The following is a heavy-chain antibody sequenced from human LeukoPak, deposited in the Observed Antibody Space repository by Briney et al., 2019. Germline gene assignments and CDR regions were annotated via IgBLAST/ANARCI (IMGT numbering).Heavy chain of an antibody. Sequence: HPGGSLRLSCVASGFTFINYNINWVRQAPGKGLEWVSYISTSSTTIYYADSVMGRITISRDNAKNSLSLQMNSLRAEDTAVYYCARSRVSGAPGCWGQGTLVTVSS. V-gene: IGHV3-48*04. J-gene: IGHJ4*02. CDR2: ISTSSTTI. CDR1: GFTFINYN. CDR3: ARSRVSGAPGC. D-gene: IGHD4/OR15-4a*01.